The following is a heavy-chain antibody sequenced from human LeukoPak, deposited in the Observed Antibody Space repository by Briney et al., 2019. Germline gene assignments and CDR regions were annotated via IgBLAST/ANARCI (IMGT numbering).Heavy chain of an antibody. J-gene: IGHJ4*02. CDR1: GGSFSGYY. D-gene: IGHD5-24*01. CDR2: INHSGST. V-gene: IGHV4-34*01. Sequence: PSETLSLTCAVYGGSFSGYYWSWIRQPPGKGLEWIGEINHSGSTNYNPSLKSRVTISVDTSKNQFSLKLSSVTAADTAVYYCARMRRDGYNYGGYWGQGTLVTVSS. CDR3: ARMRRDGYNYGGY.